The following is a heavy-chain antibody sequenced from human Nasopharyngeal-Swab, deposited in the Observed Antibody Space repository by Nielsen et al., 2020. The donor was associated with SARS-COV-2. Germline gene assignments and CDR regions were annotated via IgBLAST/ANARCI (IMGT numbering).Heavy chain of an antibody. J-gene: IGHJ5*02. CDR3: ARLWFDP. CDR2: ISSSSSYI. V-gene: IGHV3-21*01. CDR1: GFTFSSYS. Sequence: GESLKISCAASGFTFSSYSMNWVRQAPGKGLEWVSSISSSSSYIYYADSAKGRFTISRDNAKNSLYLQMNSLRAEDTAVYYCARLWFDPWGQGTLVTVSS.